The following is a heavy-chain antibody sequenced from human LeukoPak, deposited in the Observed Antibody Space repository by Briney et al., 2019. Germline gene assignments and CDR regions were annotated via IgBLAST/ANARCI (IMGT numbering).Heavy chain of an antibody. CDR1: GGSISSYY. CDR2: IYYTGSG. Sequence: SETLSLTCTVSGGSISSYYWSWIRQPPGKGLEWIGYIYYTGSGNYNPSLKSRVTISVDTSKSQVSLKLTSVTAADTAVYYCATNLPGYSYGYWVTWGQGTLVTVSS. CDR3: ATNLPGYSYGYWVT. D-gene: IGHD5-18*01. J-gene: IGHJ5*02. V-gene: IGHV4-59*01.